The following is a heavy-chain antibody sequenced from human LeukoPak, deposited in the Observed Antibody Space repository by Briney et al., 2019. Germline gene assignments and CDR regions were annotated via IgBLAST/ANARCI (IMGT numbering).Heavy chain of an antibody. D-gene: IGHD6-13*01. Sequence: PSENLSLTCTVPGGSISGSRYYWGWIRQPPGKGLEWIGSMYYSGSTYYNPSLKSRVTILLDTSKNQFSLKMRSVTAADTAVYYCARHDKKSAADGTGFDYWGRGTLVAVSS. V-gene: IGHV4-39*01. J-gene: IGHJ4*02. CDR2: MYYSGST. CDR3: ARHDKKSAADGTGFDY. CDR1: GGSISGSRYY.